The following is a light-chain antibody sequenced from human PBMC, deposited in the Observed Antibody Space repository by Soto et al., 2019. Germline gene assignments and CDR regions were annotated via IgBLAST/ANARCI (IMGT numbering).Light chain of an antibody. Sequence: EIVLTQSPGTLSLSPGEGAALSCRASQSVTSSYLAWYQQKPGQAPRLLIYGGSSRTTGIPDRFSGSGSGTAFTLTISRLEPEDFEMYYCQQYGSSPRTFGQGTKLEIK. CDR3: QQYGSSPRT. V-gene: IGKV3-20*01. J-gene: IGKJ2*01. CDR2: GGS. CDR1: QSVTSSY.